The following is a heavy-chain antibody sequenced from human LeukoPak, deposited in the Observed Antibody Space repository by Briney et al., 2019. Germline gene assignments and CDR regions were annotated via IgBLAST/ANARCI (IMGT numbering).Heavy chain of an antibody. V-gene: IGHV3-30*18. J-gene: IGHJ4*02. D-gene: IGHD3-22*01. Sequence: GGSLRLSCAASGFTFSSYGMHWVRQASGKGLEWVAVISYDGSNKYYADSVKGRFTISRDNSKNTLFLQMNSLRAEDTAVYYCAKDRGYYYDSSGLDYWGQGTLVTVSS. CDR2: ISYDGSNK. CDR3: AKDRGYYYDSSGLDY. CDR1: GFTFSSYG.